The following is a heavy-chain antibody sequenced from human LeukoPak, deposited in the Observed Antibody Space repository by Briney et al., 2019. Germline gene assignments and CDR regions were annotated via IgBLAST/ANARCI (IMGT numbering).Heavy chain of an antibody. V-gene: IGHV7-4-1*02. D-gene: IGHD6-19*01. Sequence: GASVKVSCKASGYTFASYAMNWVRQAPGQGLEWMGWINTNTGNPTYAQGLTGRFVFSLDTSVSTAYLQISSLKAEDTAVYYCARASSVWQGSWFDPWGQGTLVTVSS. CDR2: INTNTGNP. J-gene: IGHJ5*02. CDR3: ARASSVWQGSWFDP. CDR1: GYTFASYA.